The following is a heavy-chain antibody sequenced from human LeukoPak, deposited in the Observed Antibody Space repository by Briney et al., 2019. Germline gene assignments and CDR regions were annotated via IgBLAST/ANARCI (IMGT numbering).Heavy chain of an antibody. J-gene: IGHJ4*02. V-gene: IGHV1-18*04. CDR3: ARDHYYGSGSPFDY. Sequence: GASVKVSCKASGYTFTSYGISWVRQAPGQGLEGRAWISAYNGNTNYAQKLQGRVTMTTDTSTSTAYVELRSLRSDDTAVYYCARDHYYGSGSPFDYWGQGTLVTVSS. CDR2: ISAYNGNT. D-gene: IGHD3-10*01. CDR1: GYTFTSYG.